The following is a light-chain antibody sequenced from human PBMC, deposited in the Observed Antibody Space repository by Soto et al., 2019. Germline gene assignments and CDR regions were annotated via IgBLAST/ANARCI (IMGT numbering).Light chain of an antibody. J-gene: IGKJ1*01. CDR2: AAS. V-gene: IGKV1-27*01. Sequence: DIQVTQSPSSLSTFVGDRVTITCRTSQDISNYLAWYQQKPGRVPQLLIYAASTLQSGVPSRFSGSVSGTDFTLTINSLQPEDVATYYCQTYDRAPRTFGQGTKVEIK. CDR1: QDISNY. CDR3: QTYDRAPRT.